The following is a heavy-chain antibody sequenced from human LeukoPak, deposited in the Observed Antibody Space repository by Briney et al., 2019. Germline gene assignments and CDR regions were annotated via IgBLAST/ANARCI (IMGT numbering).Heavy chain of an antibody. CDR1: GLTFSDCR. D-gene: IGHD3-9*01. Sequence: GGSLRLSCVASGLTFSDCRVTWVRQAPGKGLEWIAYISNDLTTIHYAASVKGRFTISRDNARNSLYLQLDSLRADDTAVYYCARARAGRTYSEPGGYPVFESWGQGTLVTVSS. V-gene: IGHV3-48*04. CDR3: ARARAGRTYSEPGGYPVFES. CDR2: ISNDLTTI. J-gene: IGHJ4*02.